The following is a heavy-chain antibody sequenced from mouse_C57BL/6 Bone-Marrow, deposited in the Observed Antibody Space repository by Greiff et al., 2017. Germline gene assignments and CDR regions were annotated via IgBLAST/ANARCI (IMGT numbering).Heavy chain of an antibody. V-gene: IGHV1-19*01. J-gene: IGHJ3*01. CDR1: GYTFTDYY. CDR2: INPYNGGT. D-gene: IGHD2-4*01. CDR3: ARSPIYYDYLFAY. Sequence: EVQRVESGPVLVKPGASVKMSCKASGYTFTDYYMNWVKQSHGKSLEWIGVINPYNGGTSYNQKFKVKATLTVDKSSSTAYMEINSLTSEDSAVYYCARSPIYYDYLFAYWGQGTLVTVSA.